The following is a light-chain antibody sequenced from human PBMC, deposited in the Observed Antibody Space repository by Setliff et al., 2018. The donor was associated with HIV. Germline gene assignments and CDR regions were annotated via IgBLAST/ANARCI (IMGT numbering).Light chain of an antibody. J-gene: IGLJ1*01. CDR1: NSDVGLYNF. V-gene: IGLV2-14*03. CDR3: SSFTDRRKFV. Sequence: QSALTQPASVSGSTGQSITISCTGTNSDVGLYNFVSWYQQHPGKVPKLIIYDVTNRPSGISYRFSGSKSGNTASLTISGLQAEDEADYFCSSFTDRRKFVFGTGTKVTVL. CDR2: DVT.